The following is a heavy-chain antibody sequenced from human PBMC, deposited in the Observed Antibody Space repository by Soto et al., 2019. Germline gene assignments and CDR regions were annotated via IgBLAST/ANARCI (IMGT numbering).Heavy chain of an antibody. CDR2: ISYDGSNK. Sequence: AGGSLRLSCAASGFTFSSYGMHWVRQAPGKGLEWVAVISYDGSNKYYADSVKGRFTISRDNSKNTLYLQMNSLRAEDTAVYYCAKDEKFDPWGQGTLVTVSS. CDR1: GFTFSSYG. J-gene: IGHJ5*02. V-gene: IGHV3-30*18. CDR3: AKDEKFDP.